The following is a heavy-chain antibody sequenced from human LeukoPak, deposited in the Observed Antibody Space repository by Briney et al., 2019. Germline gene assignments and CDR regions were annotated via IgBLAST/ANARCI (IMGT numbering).Heavy chain of an antibody. V-gene: IGHV3-7*01. CDR3: ARPYYYGSGSYRY. CDR1: GFTFSSYW. D-gene: IGHD3-10*01. J-gene: IGHJ4*02. Sequence: GSLRLSCAASGFTFSSYWMSWVRQAPGKGLEWVANIKQDGSEKYYVDSVKGRFTISRDNAKNSLYLQMNSLRAEDTAVYYCARPYYYGSGSYRYWGQGTLVTVSS. CDR2: IKQDGSEK.